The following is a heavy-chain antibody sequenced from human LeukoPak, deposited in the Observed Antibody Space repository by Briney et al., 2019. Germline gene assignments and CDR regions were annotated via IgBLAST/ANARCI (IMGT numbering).Heavy chain of an antibody. CDR2: IYHSGST. D-gene: IGHD5-18*01. V-gene: IGHV4-38-2*02. Sequence: SETLSLTCIVSGYSISNNYYWGWIRQPPGKGLEWIGHIYHSGSTYYNPSPKSRGSISIDTSKNQFSLKLNSVTAADTAVDYCARLRYSDSLSGLYWGQGTLVTVSS. J-gene: IGHJ4*02. CDR1: GYSISNNYY. CDR3: ARLRYSDSLSGLY.